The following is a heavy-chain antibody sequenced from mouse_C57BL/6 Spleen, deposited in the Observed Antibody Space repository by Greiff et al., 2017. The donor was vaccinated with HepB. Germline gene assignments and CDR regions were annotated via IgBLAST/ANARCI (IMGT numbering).Heavy chain of an antibody. J-gene: IGHJ2*01. Sequence: QVQLKQSGAELARPGASVKLSCKASGYTFTSYGISWVKQRTGQGLEWIGEIYPRSGNTYYNEKFKGKATLTADKSSSTAYMELRSLTSEDSAVYFCARHEPAVVARGLWGQGTTLTVSS. CDR1: GYTFTSYG. D-gene: IGHD1-1*01. V-gene: IGHV1-81*01. CDR2: IYPRSGNT. CDR3: ARHEPAVVARGL.